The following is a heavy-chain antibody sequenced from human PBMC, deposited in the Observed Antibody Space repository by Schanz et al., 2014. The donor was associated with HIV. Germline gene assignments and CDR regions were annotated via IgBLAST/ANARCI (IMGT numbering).Heavy chain of an antibody. CDR1: GGSFSYYA. CDR2: IIPIFGTA. CDR3: ARTDYDILTGYSLGYYGMDV. D-gene: IGHD3-9*01. Sequence: QVQLVQSGAEVKKPGSSVKVSCKASGGSFSYYAINWVRQAPGQGLEWMGGIIPIFGTANYAQKFQGRVTITADESTSTAYMELRSLRSEDTAVYYCARTDYDILTGYSLGYYGMDVWGQGTTVTVSS. J-gene: IGHJ6*02. V-gene: IGHV1-69*01.